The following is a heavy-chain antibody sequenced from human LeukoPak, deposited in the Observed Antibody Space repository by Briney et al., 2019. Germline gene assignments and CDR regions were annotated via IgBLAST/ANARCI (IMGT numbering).Heavy chain of an antibody. CDR3: ARRRDSGSLQHFDY. Sequence: GGSLRLSCEASGFTFSTYEMNWVRQTPGKGLEWVSCIGNSGSTIYYADSVKGRFTISRDNAKNSLYLQMNSLRAEDTAVYFCARRRDSGSLQHFDYWGQGTLVTVSS. J-gene: IGHJ4*02. V-gene: IGHV3-48*03. D-gene: IGHD1-26*01. CDR1: GFTFSTYE. CDR2: IGNSGSTI.